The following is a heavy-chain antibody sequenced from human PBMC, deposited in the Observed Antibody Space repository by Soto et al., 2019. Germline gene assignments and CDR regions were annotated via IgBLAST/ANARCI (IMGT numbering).Heavy chain of an antibody. D-gene: IGHD3-10*01. V-gene: IGHV3-23*01. J-gene: IGHJ6*02. CDR3: ANVAVMVRGVPYYYYYGMDV. CDR2: ISGSGGST. Sequence: GGSLSLSCAASGFTFSSYAMSWVRQAPGKGLEWVSAISGSGGSTYYADSVKGRFTISRDNSKNTLYLQMNSLRAEDTAVYYCANVAVMVRGVPYYYYYGMDVWGQGTTVTVSS. CDR1: GFTFSSYA.